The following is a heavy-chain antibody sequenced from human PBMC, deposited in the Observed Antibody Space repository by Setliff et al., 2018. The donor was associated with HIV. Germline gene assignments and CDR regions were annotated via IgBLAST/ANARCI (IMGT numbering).Heavy chain of an antibody. Sequence: SETLSLTCTGSGGSISSKSYYWGWIRQPPGKGLEWIGSIYYSGSTYYNPSLKSRVAISVDTSKNQFSLKLSSVTAADTAVYYCARGLTSVAGWGQGTLVTVSS. D-gene: IGHD6-19*01. CDR3: ARGLTSVAG. CDR1: GGSISSKSYY. J-gene: IGHJ4*02. V-gene: IGHV4-39*01. CDR2: IYYSGST.